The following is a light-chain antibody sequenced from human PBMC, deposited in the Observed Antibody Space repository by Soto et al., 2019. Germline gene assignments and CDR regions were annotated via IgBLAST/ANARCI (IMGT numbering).Light chain of an antibody. CDR3: QRYGNAPWT. J-gene: IGKJ1*01. CDR1: QDIGNS. Sequence: DLQMTQSPSSLSASVGDRVTITCRASQDIGNSLAWFQQRPGKVPEILLYAASTLHSGAPSRFSASGSGTDFTLTISSLQPEDVATYYCQRYGNAPWTFGQGTKVEIK. CDR2: AAS. V-gene: IGKV1-27*01.